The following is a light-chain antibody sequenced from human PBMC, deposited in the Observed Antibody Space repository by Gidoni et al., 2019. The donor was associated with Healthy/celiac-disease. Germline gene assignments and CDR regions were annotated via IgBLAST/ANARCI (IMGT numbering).Light chain of an antibody. CDR1: QSISSY. CDR2: AAS. V-gene: IGKV1-39*01. CDR3: QQSYSTPLT. Sequence: DIQMTQSPSSLSASVGDRVTITCRASQSISSYLNWYQQKPGKAPKLMIYAASSLQSGVPSRFSGSGSGTDFTLTISRLQPEDFATYYCQQSYSTPLTFGQXTKVEIK. J-gene: IGKJ1*01.